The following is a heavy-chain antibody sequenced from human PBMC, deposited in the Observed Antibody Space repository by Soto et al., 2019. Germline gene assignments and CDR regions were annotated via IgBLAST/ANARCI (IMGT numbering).Heavy chain of an antibody. CDR2: INHSGST. D-gene: IGHD2-15*01. Sequence: ETLSLTCAVYGGSFSGYYWSWIRQPPGKGLEWIGEINHSGSTNYNPSLKSRVTISVDTSKNQFSLKLSSVTAVDTAVYYCARYTVNGSGGSCYYFDYRGQGTLVTVSS. V-gene: IGHV4-34*01. CDR1: GGSFSGYY. J-gene: IGHJ4*02. CDR3: ARYTVNGSGGSCYYFDY.